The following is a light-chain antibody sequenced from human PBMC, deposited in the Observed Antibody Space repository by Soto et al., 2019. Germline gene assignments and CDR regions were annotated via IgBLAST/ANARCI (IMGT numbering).Light chain of an antibody. J-gene: IGKJ1*01. CDR2: DAS. CDR1: QSISSW. CDR3: QQYNSYSRT. V-gene: IGKV1-5*01. Sequence: DIQMTQSPSTLSASVGDRVTITCRASQSISSWLAWYQQRPGKAPKLLIFDASSLESGVPSRFSGSGSGTEFTLTISSLQADDFATYYCQQYNSYSRTFGIGTKVDIK.